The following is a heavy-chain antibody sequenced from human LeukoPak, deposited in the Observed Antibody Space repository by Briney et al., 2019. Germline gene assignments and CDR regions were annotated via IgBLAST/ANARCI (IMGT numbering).Heavy chain of an antibody. V-gene: IGHV3-23*01. CDR1: GFTFSNYA. J-gene: IGHJ4*02. CDR3: AKECGLRNAYLDY. Sequence: PGGSLRLSCAASGFTFSNYAMSWVRQTPGKGLEWVSAISGSGGSTYYADSVKGRFTISRDNSKNTLYLQMNSLRAEDTAVYYCAKECGLRNAYLDYWGQGTLVTVSS. D-gene: IGHD4-11*01. CDR2: ISGSGGST.